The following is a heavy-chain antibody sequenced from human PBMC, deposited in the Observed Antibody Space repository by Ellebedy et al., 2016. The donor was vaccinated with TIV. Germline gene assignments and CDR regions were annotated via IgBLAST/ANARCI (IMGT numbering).Heavy chain of an antibody. CDR1: GFTFSDYY. J-gene: IGHJ4*02. CDR3: AKDMSGGSGLGNFDY. Sequence: GESLKISXAASGFTFSDYYMSWIRQAPGKGLEWVSYISSSGSTIYYADSVKGRFTISRDNAKNSLYLQMNSLRAEDTALYYCAKDMSGGSGLGNFDYWGQGTLVTVSS. D-gene: IGHD6-19*01. V-gene: IGHV3-11*01. CDR2: ISSSGSTI.